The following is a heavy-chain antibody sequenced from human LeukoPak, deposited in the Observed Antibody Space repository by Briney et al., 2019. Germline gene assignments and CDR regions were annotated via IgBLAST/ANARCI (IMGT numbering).Heavy chain of an antibody. D-gene: IGHD3-22*01. CDR1: GFTFSSYS. V-gene: IGHV3-21*01. CDR3: ARGYSSGYYLY. CDR2: ISSSSS. J-gene: IGHJ4*02. Sequence: GGSLRLSCAASGFTFSSYSMNWVRQAPGKGLEWVSSISSSSSYYADSVKGRFTISRDDAKNSLYLQMNSLRAEDTAVYYCARGYSSGYYLYWGQGTLVTVSS.